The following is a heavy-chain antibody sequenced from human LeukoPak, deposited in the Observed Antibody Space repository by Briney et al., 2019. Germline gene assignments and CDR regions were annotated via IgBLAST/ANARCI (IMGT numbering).Heavy chain of an antibody. V-gene: IGHV1-69*06. D-gene: IGHD3-9*01. CDR3: ATMPFYYDILTGYFDY. CDR2: IIPIFGTA. CDR1: GGTFSSYA. Sequence: SVKVSWKASGGTFSSYAISWVRQAPEQGLEWMGGIIPIFGTANYAQKFQGRVTITADKSTSTAYMELSSLRSEDTAVYYCATMPFYYDILTGYFDYWGQGTLVTVSS. J-gene: IGHJ4*02.